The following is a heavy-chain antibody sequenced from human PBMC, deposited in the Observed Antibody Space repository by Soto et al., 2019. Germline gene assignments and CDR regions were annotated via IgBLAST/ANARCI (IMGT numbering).Heavy chain of an antibody. V-gene: IGHV4-30-2*01. CDR1: GGSISSGGYS. CDR3: ARASSGIGSYYFDY. D-gene: IGHD3-10*01. CDR2: IYHSGST. J-gene: IGHJ4*02. Sequence: SETLSLTCAVSGGSISSGGYSWSWIRQPPGKGLEWIGYIYHSGSTYYNPSLKSRVTISVDRSKNQFSLKLSSVTAADTAVYYCARASSGIGSYYFDYWGQGTLVTVSS.